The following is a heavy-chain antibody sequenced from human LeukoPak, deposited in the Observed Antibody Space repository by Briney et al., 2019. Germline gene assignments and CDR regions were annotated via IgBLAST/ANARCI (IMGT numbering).Heavy chain of an antibody. Sequence: GGSLRLSCAASGFTFSSYAMSWVRQAPWKGLEWVSAISGSGGSTCYADSVKGRFTISRDNSKNTLYLQMNSLRAEDTAVYYCAKAPTGIAVPPFDYWGQGTLVTVSS. V-gene: IGHV3-23*01. D-gene: IGHD6-19*01. CDR2: ISGSGGST. J-gene: IGHJ4*02. CDR3: AKAPTGIAVPPFDY. CDR1: GFTFSSYA.